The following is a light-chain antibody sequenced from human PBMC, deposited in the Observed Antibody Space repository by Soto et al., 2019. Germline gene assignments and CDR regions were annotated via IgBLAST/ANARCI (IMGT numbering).Light chain of an antibody. CDR1: QSVSSSY. V-gene: IGKV3-20*01. Sequence: EIVLMQSPGTLSSSPGERATLSCRACQSVSSSYLAWYQQKPGQAPMLLIYGASSRATGIPDRFSGSGSGTDFTLTISRLESEDFAVYYWQQWESCGQGTKVEIK. J-gene: IGKJ1*01. CDR3: QQWES. CDR2: GAS.